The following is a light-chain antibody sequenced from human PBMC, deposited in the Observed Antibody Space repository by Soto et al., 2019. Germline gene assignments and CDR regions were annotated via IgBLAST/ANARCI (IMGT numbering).Light chain of an antibody. CDR1: SGDIGSYNR. Sequence: QSVLTQPASVSGSPGQSITISCTGNSGDIGSYNRVSWYQQHPGKAPKLIIYEVTDRPSGVSNRFSGSKSGNTASLTISGLQAEDEAEYDCSSYTNINTRACVFGTGTKLTVL. J-gene: IGLJ1*01. CDR2: EVT. CDR3: SSYTNINTRACV. V-gene: IGLV2-14*01.